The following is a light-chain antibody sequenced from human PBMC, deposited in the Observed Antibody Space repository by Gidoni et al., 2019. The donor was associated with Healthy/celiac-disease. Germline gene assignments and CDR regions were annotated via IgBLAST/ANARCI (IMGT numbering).Light chain of an antibody. CDR1: QSVSSY. Sequence: EIVLTQSPATLSLSPGERATLSCRASQSVSSYLAWYQPKPGQAPRLLIYDASNRATGIPARFRGSGSGTDFTLTISSLEPEDFAVYYCQQRSNWPGTFGQGTKLEIK. CDR2: DAS. J-gene: IGKJ2*01. CDR3: QQRSNWPGT. V-gene: IGKV3-11*01.